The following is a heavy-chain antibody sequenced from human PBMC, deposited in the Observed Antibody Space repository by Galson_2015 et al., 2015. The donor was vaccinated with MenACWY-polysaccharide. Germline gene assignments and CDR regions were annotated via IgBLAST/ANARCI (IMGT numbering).Heavy chain of an antibody. CDR3: ARASTYDSSRRGSDY. J-gene: IGHJ4*02. Sequence: LSCTVSGGSISSGGYYWSWIRQHPGKGLEWIGYIYYSGSTYYNPSLKSRVTISVDTSKNQFSLKLTSVTAADTAVYYCARASTYDSSRRGSDYWGQGTLVTVSS. V-gene: IGHV4-31*03. D-gene: IGHD3-22*01. CDR1: GGSISSGGYY. CDR2: IYYSGST.